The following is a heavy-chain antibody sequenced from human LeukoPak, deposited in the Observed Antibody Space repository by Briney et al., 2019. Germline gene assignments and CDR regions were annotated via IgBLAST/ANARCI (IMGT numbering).Heavy chain of an antibody. J-gene: IGHJ4*02. V-gene: IGHV3-7*01. D-gene: IGHD1-26*01. CDR1: GFTFSNSW. CDR3: ARDTIGSLDY. Sequence: PGGSLRLSCAASGFTFSNSWMAWVRQAPGKGLEWVANIKQDGTTKHCAESLKGRFTISRDNPKNSLYLQMNTMRVDDTAVYYCARDTIGSLDYWGQGILVTVAS. CDR2: IKQDGTTK.